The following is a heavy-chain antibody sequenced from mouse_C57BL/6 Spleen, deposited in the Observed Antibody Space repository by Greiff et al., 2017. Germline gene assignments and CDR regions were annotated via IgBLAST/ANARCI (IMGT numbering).Heavy chain of an antibody. Sequence: VQLQQSGAELVRPGASVTLSCKASGYTFTDYEMHWVKQTPVHGLEWIGAIDPETGGTAYNQKFKGKAILTADKSSSTAYMELRSLTSEYSAVYYCTRETGTDFDYWGQGTTLTVSS. CDR3: TRETGTDFDY. J-gene: IGHJ2*01. CDR2: IDPETGGT. V-gene: IGHV1-15*01. CDR1: GYTFTDYE. D-gene: IGHD4-1*01.